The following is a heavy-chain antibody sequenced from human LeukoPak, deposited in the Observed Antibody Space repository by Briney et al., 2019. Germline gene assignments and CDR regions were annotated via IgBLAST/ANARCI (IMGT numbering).Heavy chain of an antibody. J-gene: IGHJ3*02. CDR1: GFTFSSYG. CDR3: ARDLRITMMALDAFDI. V-gene: IGHV3-30*19. D-gene: IGHD3-22*01. CDR2: TSYDGSNK. Sequence: GGSLRLSCAASGFTFSSYGMRWVRQAPGKGLEWVAVTSYDGSNKYYADSVKGRFTISRDNSKNTLYLQMNSLRAEDTAVYYCARDLRITMMALDAFDIWGQGTIVTVSS.